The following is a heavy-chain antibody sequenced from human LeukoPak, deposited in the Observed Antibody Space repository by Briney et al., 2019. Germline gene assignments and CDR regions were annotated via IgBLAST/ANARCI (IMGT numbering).Heavy chain of an antibody. V-gene: IGHV3-30*03. Sequence: GMSLRLSCAASGFPFSSYGMRWVRQAPGKGLEWVAVISYDGSNKYYADSVKGRVTISRDNSKNTLYLQMNSLRAEDTAVYYCARDGTYYYDSSGFQSVDWFDPWGQGTLVTVSS. J-gene: IGHJ5*02. CDR3: ARDGTYYYDSSGFQSVDWFDP. D-gene: IGHD3-22*01. CDR1: GFPFSSYG. CDR2: ISYDGSNK.